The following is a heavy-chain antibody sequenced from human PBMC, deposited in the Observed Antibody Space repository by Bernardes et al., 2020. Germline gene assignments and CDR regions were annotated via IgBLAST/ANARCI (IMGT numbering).Heavy chain of an antibody. CDR2: IIAYNGNT. D-gene: IGHD2-15*01. CDR1: GYTFTSYG. Sequence: ASVKVSCKASGYTFTSYGISWVRQAPGQGLEWMGWIIAYNGNTNYAQKLQGRVTMTTDTSTSTAYMELRSLRSDDTAVYYCARIGYCSGGSCSRGGWFDPWGQGTLVTVSS. CDR3: ARIGYCSGGSCSRGGWFDP. V-gene: IGHV1-18*01. J-gene: IGHJ5*02.